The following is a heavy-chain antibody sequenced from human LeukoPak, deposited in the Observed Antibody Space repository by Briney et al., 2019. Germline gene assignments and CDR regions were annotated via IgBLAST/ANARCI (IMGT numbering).Heavy chain of an antibody. D-gene: IGHD6-13*01. CDR2: IYYSGIT. J-gene: IGHJ4*02. V-gene: IGHV4-59*01. CDR1: GGSISSYY. Sequence: SETLSLTCTVSGGSISSYYWSWIRQPPGKGLEWIGYIYYSGITNYNPSLKSRVTISVDTSKNQFSLKLSSVTAADTAVYYCARVNIAFDYWGQGTLVTVSS. CDR3: ARVNIAFDY.